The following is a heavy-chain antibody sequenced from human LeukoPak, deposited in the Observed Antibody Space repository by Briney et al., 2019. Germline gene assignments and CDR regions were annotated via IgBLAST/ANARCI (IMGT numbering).Heavy chain of an antibody. D-gene: IGHD2-2*01. CDR2: MNPNSGNT. CDR3: ARASFYLGYCSSCYYYGMDV. J-gene: IGHJ6*02. Sequence: ASVKVSCKASGCTFTSYDINWVRQATGQGLEWMGWMNPNSGNTGYAQKFQGRVTMTRNTSISTAYMELSSLRSEDTAVYYCARASFYLGYCSSCYYYGMDVWGQGTTVTVSS. CDR1: GCTFTSYD. V-gene: IGHV1-8*01.